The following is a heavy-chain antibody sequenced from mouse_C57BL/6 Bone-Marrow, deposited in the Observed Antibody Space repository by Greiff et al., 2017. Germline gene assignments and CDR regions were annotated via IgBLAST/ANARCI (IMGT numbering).Heavy chain of an antibody. J-gene: IGHJ1*03. Sequence: QVQLQQPGTELVKPGASVKLSCKASGYTFTSYWMPWVKQRPGQGLEWIGNINPSNGGTNYNEKFKSKATLTVDKSSSTAYMQRSSLTPEDSAVYYCARYYYGSSHWYFDVWGTGTTVTVSS. D-gene: IGHD1-1*01. CDR1: GYTFTSYW. V-gene: IGHV1-53*01. CDR3: ARYYYGSSHWYFDV. CDR2: INPSNGGT.